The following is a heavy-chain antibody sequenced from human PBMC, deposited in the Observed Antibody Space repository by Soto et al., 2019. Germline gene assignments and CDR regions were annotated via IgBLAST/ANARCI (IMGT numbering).Heavy chain of an antibody. J-gene: IGHJ4*02. Sequence: GSLRLSCAASGFTFSSYSMNWVRQAPGKGLEWVSSISSSSSYIYYADSVKGRFTISRDNAKNSLYLQMNSLRAEDTAVYYCARAPYYYDSSGYWAYWGQGTLVTVSS. V-gene: IGHV3-21*01. CDR2: ISSSSSYI. CDR1: GFTFSSYS. D-gene: IGHD3-22*01. CDR3: ARAPYYYDSSGYWAY.